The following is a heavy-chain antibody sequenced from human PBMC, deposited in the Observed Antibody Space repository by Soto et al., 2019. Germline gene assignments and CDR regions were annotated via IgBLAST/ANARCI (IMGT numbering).Heavy chain of an antibody. CDR2: ISYDGSNK. CDR1: GFTFSSYG. Sequence: QVQLVESGGGVVQPGRSLRLSCAASGFTFSSYGMHWVRQAPGKGLEWVAVISYDGSNKYYADSVKGRFTISRDNSKNTLYLQMNSLRAEDTAVYYCESCDSSGCWGQGTLVTVSS. J-gene: IGHJ4*02. V-gene: IGHV3-30*03. CDR3: ESCDSSGC. D-gene: IGHD3-22*01.